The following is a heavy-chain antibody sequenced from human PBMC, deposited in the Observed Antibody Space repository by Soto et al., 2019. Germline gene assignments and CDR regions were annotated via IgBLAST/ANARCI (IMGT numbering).Heavy chain of an antibody. CDR2: INSDGSST. V-gene: IGHV3-74*01. J-gene: IGHJ5*02. CDR3: ARSSGYDFTS. CDR1: GFTFSTYW. D-gene: IGHD5-12*01. Sequence: VQLVESGGGLVQPGGALRLSCAASGFTFSTYWMHWGPPAPGKGLVWVSRINSDGSSTNYADSVKGRFTISRDNAKNTLYLQMNSLRAEDTAVYYCARSSGYDFTSWGQGTLVTVSS.